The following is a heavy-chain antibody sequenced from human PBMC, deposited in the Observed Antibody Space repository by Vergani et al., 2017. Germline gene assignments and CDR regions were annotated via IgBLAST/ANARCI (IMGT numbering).Heavy chain of an antibody. CDR3: ARDREEMATICWEVASPPYWYFDL. D-gene: IGHD5-24*01. CDR1: GFTFSSYE. V-gene: IGHV3-48*03. CDR2: ISSSGSTI. Sequence: EVQLVESGGGLVQPGGSLRLSCAASGFTFSSYEMNWVRQAPGKGLEWVSYISSSGSTIYYADSVKGRFTISRDNAKNSLYLQMNSLRAEDTAVYYCARDREEMATICWEVASPPYWYFDLWGRGTLVTVSS. J-gene: IGHJ2*01.